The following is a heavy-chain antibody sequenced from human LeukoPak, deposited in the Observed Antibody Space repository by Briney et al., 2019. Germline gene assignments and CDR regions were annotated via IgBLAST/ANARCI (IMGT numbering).Heavy chain of an antibody. CDR3: AREGYCSSTSCSAFDY. CDR2: INHSGST. V-gene: IGHV4-34*01. J-gene: IGHJ4*02. Sequence: SETLSLTCAVYGGSFSGYYWSWIRRPPGKGLEWIGEINHSGSTNYNPSLKSRVTISVDTSKNQFSLKLSTVTAADTAVYYCAREGYCSSTSCSAFDYWGQGTLVTVSS. CDR1: GGSFSGYY. D-gene: IGHD2-2*01.